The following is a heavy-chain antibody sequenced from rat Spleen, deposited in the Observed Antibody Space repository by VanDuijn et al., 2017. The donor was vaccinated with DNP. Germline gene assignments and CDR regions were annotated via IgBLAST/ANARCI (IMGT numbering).Heavy chain of an antibody. CDR2: ITSGSGST. CDR3: TTDFERGY. CDR1: GFTFNYYW. J-gene: IGHJ2*01. D-gene: IGHD1-11*01. V-gene: IGHV5-31*01. Sequence: EVQLVESGGDLVQPGGSLKLSCVASGFTFNYYWMAWIRQVPGKGLEWIASITSGSGSTYYRDSVKGRFTVSRDNAKSSLYLQMDSLRSEDTATYYCTTDFERGYWGQGVMVTVSS.